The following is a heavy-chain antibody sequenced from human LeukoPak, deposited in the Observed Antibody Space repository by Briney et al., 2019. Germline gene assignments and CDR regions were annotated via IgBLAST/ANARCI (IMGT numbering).Heavy chain of an antibody. J-gene: IGHJ4*02. V-gene: IGHV4-39*07. CDR1: GGSISSSSYY. CDR2: IYYSGST. D-gene: IGHD2-21*02. CDR3: ASLQNSAYCGGDCYSSPDY. Sequence: SETLSLTCTASGGSISSSSYYWGWIRQPPGKGLEWIGSIYYSGSTYYNPSLKSRVTISVDTSKNQFSLKLSSVTAADTAVYYCASLQNSAYCGGDCYSSPDYWGQGTLVTVSS.